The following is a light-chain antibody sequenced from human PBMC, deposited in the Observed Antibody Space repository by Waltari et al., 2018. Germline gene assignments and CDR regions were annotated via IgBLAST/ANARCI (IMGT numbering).Light chain of an antibody. CDR3: QAWDSSTGV. J-gene: IGLJ3*02. CDR1: KLGDKY. V-gene: IGLV3-1*01. CDR2: QDS. Sequence: SYELTQPPSVSVSPGQIASITCSGNKLGDKYACWYQQKPGQSPVLLIYQDSKRPSWIPGRFSGSNSGNTATLTISGTQAMDEADYYCQAWDSSTGVFGGGTKLTVL.